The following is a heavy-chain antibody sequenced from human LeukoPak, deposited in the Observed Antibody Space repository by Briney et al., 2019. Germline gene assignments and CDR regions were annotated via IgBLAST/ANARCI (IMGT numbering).Heavy chain of an antibody. D-gene: IGHD1-26*01. CDR3: ARDIVGATGDAFDI. CDR2: ISSSSSTI. Sequence: GGSLRLSCAASGFTFSSYSMNWVRQAPGKGLEWVSYISSSSSTIYYADSVKGRFTISRDNAKNLLYLQMNSLRAEDTAVYYCARDIVGATGDAFDIWGQGTMVTVSS. J-gene: IGHJ3*02. CDR1: GFTFSSYS. V-gene: IGHV3-48*04.